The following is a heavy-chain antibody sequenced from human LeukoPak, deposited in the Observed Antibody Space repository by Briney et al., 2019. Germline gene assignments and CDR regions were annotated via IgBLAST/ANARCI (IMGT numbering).Heavy chain of an antibody. CDR1: GGSISSSSYY. Sequence: PSETLSLTCTVSGGSISSSSYYWGWIRQPPGKGLEWIGSIYYSGSTYYNPSLKSRVTISVDTSKNRFSLKLSSVTAADTAVYYCAREDIITNAFDIWGQGTMVTVSS. CDR2: IYYSGST. J-gene: IGHJ3*02. CDR3: AREDIITNAFDI. V-gene: IGHV4-39*07.